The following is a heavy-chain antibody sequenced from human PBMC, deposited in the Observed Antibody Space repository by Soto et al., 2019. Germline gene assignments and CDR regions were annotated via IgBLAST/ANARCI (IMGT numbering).Heavy chain of an antibody. CDR1: GGSISSYY. V-gene: IGHV4-59*08. CDR3: ARHLXDNWNXGLXXXP. J-gene: IGHJ5*02. CDR2: IYYSGST. D-gene: IGHD1-1*01. Sequence: SETLSLTCTVSGGSISSYYWSWIRQPPGKGLEWIGYIYYSGSTNYNPSLKSRVTISVDTSKNQFSLKLSSVTAADTAVYYCARHLXDNWNXGLXXXPWGQXXLVTVSS.